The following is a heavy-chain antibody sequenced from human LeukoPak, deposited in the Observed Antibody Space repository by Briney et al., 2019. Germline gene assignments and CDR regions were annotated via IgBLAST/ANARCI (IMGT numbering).Heavy chain of an antibody. D-gene: IGHD1-26*01. CDR3: AKGEARGGYYYHYLDV. Sequence: GRSLTLSCAASGFSFNNYGMHWVRQAPGKGLEWLAAISAYESDKYYADSVKGRFTVARDNFKDTLFLQVNSLRPEDTAVYYCAKGEARGGYYYHYLDVWGKGTTVTVSS. J-gene: IGHJ6*03. V-gene: IGHV3-30*18. CDR2: ISAYESDK. CDR1: GFSFNNYG.